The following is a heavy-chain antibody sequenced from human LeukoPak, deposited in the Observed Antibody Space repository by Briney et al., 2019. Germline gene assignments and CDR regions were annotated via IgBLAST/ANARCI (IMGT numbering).Heavy chain of an antibody. CDR1: GGSISSGSYY. Sequence: SETLSLTCTVSGGSISSGSYYWSWIRQPAGKGLEWIGRIYTSGSTNYNPSLKSRVTISVDTSKNQFSLKLSSVTAANTAVYYCARDDPNWFDPWGQGTLVTVSS. CDR2: IYTSGST. J-gene: IGHJ5*02. CDR3: ARDDPNWFDP. V-gene: IGHV4-61*02.